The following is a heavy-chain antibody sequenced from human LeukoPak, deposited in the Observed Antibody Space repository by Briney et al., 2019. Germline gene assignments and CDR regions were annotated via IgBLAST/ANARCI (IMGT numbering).Heavy chain of an antibody. CDR2: IKSKTDGGTT. CDR1: GFTFSNAW. V-gene: IGHV3-15*01. Sequence: GGSLRLSCAASGFTFSNAWMSWVRQAPGKGLEWVGRIKSKTDGGTTDYAAPVKGRFTISRDDSKNTLYLQMNSLKTEDTAVYYCTARPPHQYSSGWYPLLVDFDYWGQGTLVTVSS. CDR3: TARPPHQYSSGWYPLLVDFDY. J-gene: IGHJ4*02. D-gene: IGHD6-19*01.